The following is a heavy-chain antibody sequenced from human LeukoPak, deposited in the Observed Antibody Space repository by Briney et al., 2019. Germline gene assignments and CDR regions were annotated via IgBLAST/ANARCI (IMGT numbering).Heavy chain of an antibody. CDR2: ISSGSVYI. CDR1: GFTFSSYD. CDR3: ARGSGWYSDY. Sequence: GGALRLSCAASGFTFSSYDMTWVRQAPGRGLEWVSSISSGSVYIYYADSVKGRFTISRDNAKNSLYLQMNSLRAEDTAVYYCARGSGWYSDYWGQGTLVTVSS. D-gene: IGHD6-19*01. V-gene: IGHV3-21*01. J-gene: IGHJ4*02.